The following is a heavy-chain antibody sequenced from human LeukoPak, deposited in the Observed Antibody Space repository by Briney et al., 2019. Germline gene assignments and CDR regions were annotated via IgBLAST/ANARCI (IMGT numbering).Heavy chain of an antibody. CDR2: INHSGST. J-gene: IGHJ4*02. D-gene: IGHD3-22*01. Sequence: SETLSLTCAVYGGSFSGYYWSWIRQPPEKGLEWIGEINHSGSTNYNPSLKSRVTISVDTSKNQFSLKLSSVTAADTAVYYCARGRDSSETRNDYWGQGTLVTVSS. CDR3: ARGRDSSETRNDY. V-gene: IGHV4-34*01. CDR1: GGSFSGYY.